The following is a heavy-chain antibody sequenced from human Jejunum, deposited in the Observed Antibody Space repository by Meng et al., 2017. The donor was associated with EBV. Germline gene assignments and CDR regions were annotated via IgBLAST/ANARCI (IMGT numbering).Heavy chain of an antibody. CDR2: IYYSGNT. CDR1: GGSVSTASYY. V-gene: IGHV4-61*01. CDR3: ARVVDYYERSGYPDF. D-gene: IGHD3-22*01. Sequence: QLQEAGPGLVKPSEPLSLTCTVSGGSVSTASYYWSWIRQSPGKGLEWIGYIYYSGNTNYNPSLKSRATITVDTSKNQFSLKLSSVTAADTAVYYCARVVDYYERSGYPDFWGQGTLVTVSS. J-gene: IGHJ4*02.